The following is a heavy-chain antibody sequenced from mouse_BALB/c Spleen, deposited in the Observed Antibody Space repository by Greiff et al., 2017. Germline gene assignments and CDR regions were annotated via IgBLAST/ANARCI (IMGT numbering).Heavy chain of an antibody. D-gene: IGHD1-1*01. CDR1: GFNIKDTY. J-gene: IGHJ1*01. CDR3: AKDGSSSWYFDV. CDR2: IDPANGNT. V-gene: IGHV14-3*02. Sequence: EVQLQQSGAELVKPGASVKLSCTASGFNIKDTYMHWVKQRPEQGLEWIGRIDPANGNTKYDPKFQGKATITADTSSNTAYLQLSSLTSEDTAVYYCAKDGSSSWYFDVWGAGTTVTVSS.